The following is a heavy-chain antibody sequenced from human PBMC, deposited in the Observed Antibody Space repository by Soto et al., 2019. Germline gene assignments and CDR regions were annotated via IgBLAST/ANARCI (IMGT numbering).Heavy chain of an antibody. CDR1: GYTFTNYG. V-gene: IGHV1-18*01. Sequence: ASVKVSCKASGYTFTNYGISWVRQAPGQGLEWMGWISAYNGDTDYAQKLQGRITLTTDTPTTTAYMELRSLTSDDTAVYYCVRGGAPAALSWFDPWGQGTLVTVSS. CDR2: ISAYNGDT. D-gene: IGHD2-2*01. CDR3: VRGGAPAALSWFDP. J-gene: IGHJ5*02.